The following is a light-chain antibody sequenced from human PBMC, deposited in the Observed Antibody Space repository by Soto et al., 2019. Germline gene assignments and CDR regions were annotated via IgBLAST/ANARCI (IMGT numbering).Light chain of an antibody. V-gene: IGKV3-15*01. J-gene: IGKJ2*01. CDR2: SAS. CDR3: QQHNPRPS. CDR1: QSIASN. Sequence: EIVMTQSPATLPVSPGESATLSCRASQSIASNLTWYQQKPVHAPRLLIHSASARATGIPTRFSGSGSGTEITLTISILQAEYFTYYYSQQHNPRPSFGQGTNLDIK.